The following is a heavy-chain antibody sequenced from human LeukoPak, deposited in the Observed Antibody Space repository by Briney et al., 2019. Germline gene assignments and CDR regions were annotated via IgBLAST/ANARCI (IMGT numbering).Heavy chain of an antibody. CDR3: ARSNNGGWGYCDY. CDR2: IWYDGSNK. J-gene: IGHJ4*02. V-gene: IGHV3-33*01. D-gene: IGHD3-16*01. Sequence: PGGSLRLSCAASGFSFSNYGMHWVRQAPGKGLEWVAVIWYDGSNKYYADSVKGRFTISRDNSKNTLYVQMGSLRAGDTAVYYCARSNNGGWGYCDYWGQGSLVTVSS. CDR1: GFSFSNYG.